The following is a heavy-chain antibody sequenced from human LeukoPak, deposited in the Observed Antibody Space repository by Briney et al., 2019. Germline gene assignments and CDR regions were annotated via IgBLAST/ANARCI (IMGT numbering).Heavy chain of an antibody. J-gene: IGHJ4*02. CDR3: ASSPVTWIQLWFGY. Sequence: GSSVKVSCKDSGGTFSSYAISWLRQAPGQGLEWMGGIIPIFGTANYAQKFQGRVTITADESTSTAYMELSSLRSEDTAVYYCASSPVTWIQLWFGYWGQGTLVTVSS. D-gene: IGHD5-18*01. V-gene: IGHV1-69*01. CDR2: IIPIFGTA. CDR1: GGTFSSYA.